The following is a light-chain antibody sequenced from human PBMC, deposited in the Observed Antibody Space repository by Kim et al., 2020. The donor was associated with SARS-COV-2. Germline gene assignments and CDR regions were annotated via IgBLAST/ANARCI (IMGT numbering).Light chain of an antibody. CDR3: SSYAGRQNLV. Sequence: GQSGTISCTGTSSDIGGDNFVAGYQQHPGKAPKVMIYEVNKRPSGVPDRFSGSKSGNTASLTVSGLQAEDEADYYCSSYAGRQNLVFGGGTKVTVL. J-gene: IGLJ2*01. V-gene: IGLV2-8*01. CDR1: SSDIGGDNF. CDR2: EVN.